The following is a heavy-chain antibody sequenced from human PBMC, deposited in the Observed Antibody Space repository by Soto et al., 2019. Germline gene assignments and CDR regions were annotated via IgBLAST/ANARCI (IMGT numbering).Heavy chain of an antibody. D-gene: IGHD6-19*01. CDR2: IYPGDSDA. CDR1: GYSFTRYW. V-gene: IGHV5-51*01. Sequence: GESLKISCKASGYSFTRYWIGWVRQMPGKGLELMGIIYPGDSDAKYSPSFQGQVTISVDKSISTAYLQWSSLKASDTALYFCALPNSGRDIGDWGQGTLVNVYS. CDR3: ALPNSGRDIGD. J-gene: IGHJ4*02.